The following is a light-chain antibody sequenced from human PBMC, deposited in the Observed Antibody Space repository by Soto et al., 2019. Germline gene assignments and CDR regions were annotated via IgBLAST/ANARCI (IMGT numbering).Light chain of an antibody. CDR2: AAS. CDR3: LSGHSRR. CDR1: QGLSSY. J-gene: IGKJ4*01. Sequence: DIQMIQNPSSVSAYVKDGVTIICRASQGLSSYLAWYQQKPGKAPKLLIYAASNLQSGVPSRFIGRGSGTDFTLTISSLQPEDFATYFCLSGHSRRFGGGTKVDIK. V-gene: IGKV1-12*02.